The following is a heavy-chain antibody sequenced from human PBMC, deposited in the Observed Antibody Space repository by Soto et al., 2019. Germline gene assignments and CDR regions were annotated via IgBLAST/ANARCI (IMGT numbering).Heavy chain of an antibody. J-gene: IGHJ4*02. D-gene: IGHD5-18*01. Sequence: ASVKVSCKSSGYAFTVYYIHCVRQAPGQGLDWMGWINPNSGDTNYAQKFQGRVTMTRDTSFSTAYMELSSLRSDDTAVYYCATRYSYVHFWGQGTLVTVSS. V-gene: IGHV1-2*02. CDR2: INPNSGDT. CDR3: ATRYSYVHF. CDR1: GYAFTVYY.